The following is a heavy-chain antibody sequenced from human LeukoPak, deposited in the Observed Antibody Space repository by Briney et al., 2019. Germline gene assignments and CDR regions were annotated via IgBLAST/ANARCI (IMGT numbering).Heavy chain of an antibody. CDR2: IRYDGSNK. J-gene: IGHJ4*02. CDR3: AKDVGSPLDY. CDR1: GFTFSSYG. V-gene: IGHV3-30*02. Sequence: GGSLRPSCAASGFTFSSYGMHWVRQAPGKGLEWVAFIRYDGSNKYYADSVKGRFTISRDNSKNTLYLQMNSLRAEDTAVYYCAKDVGSPLDYWGQGTLVTVSS. D-gene: IGHD3-10*01.